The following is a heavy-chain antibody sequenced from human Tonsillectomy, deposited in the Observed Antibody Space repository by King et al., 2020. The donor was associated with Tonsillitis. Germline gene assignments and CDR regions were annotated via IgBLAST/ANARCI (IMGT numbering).Heavy chain of an antibody. CDR3: ARSITMVRGVMNPNWFDP. Sequence: QLQESGPGLVKPSETLSLTCTVSGGSISSSSYYWGWIRQPPGKGLEWIGSIYYSGSTYYNPSLKSRVTISVDTSKNQFSLKLSSVTAADTAVYYCARSITMVRGVMNPNWFDPWGQGTLVTVSS. V-gene: IGHV4-39*07. CDR1: GGSISSSSYY. J-gene: IGHJ5*02. CDR2: IYYSGST. D-gene: IGHD3-10*01.